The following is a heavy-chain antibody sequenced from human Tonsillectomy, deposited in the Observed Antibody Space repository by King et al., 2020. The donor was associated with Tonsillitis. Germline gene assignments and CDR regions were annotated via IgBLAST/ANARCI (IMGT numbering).Heavy chain of an antibody. CDR1: GGSMFTYY. V-gene: IGHV4-4*07. CDR3: ARDIPAGGTKFDP. J-gene: IGHJ5*02. Sequence: QLPESGPGLVKPSGTLSLTCTVSGGSMFTYYWSWIRQPAGKGLEWIGRIHTSGTTDYNPSLKSRVTMSVDTSKNQFSLRLNSVSAADTAVYYCARDIPAGGTKFDPWGQGTLVTVSS. D-gene: IGHD6-13*01. CDR2: IHTSGTT.